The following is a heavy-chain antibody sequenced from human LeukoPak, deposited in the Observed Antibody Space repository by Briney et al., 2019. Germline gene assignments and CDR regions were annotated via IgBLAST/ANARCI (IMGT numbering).Heavy chain of an antibody. V-gene: IGHV1-69*13. J-gene: IGHJ3*02. D-gene: IGHD3-22*01. CDR1: GGTFSSYA. CDR3: ARRRSYYDSSGYTFDI. Sequence: SVKVSCKXSGGTFSSYALSWVRQAPGQGLEWMGGIIPIFGTKNYAQTFQGRVTITADESTSTAYMELSSLRSEDTAVYYCARRRSYYDSSGYTFDIWGQGTMVTVSS. CDR2: IIPIFGTK.